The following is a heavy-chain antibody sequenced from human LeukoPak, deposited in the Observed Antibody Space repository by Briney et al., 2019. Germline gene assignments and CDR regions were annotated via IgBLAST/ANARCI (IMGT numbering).Heavy chain of an antibody. V-gene: IGHV3-20*04. CDR2: INWNGGST. CDR3: ARGLEMATITGVFYFDY. J-gene: IGHJ4*02. Sequence: GGSLRLSCAASGFTFDDYGMSWVRQAPGKGLEWVSGINWNGGSTGYADSVKGRFTISRDNAKNSLYLQMNSLRAEDTALYYCARGLEMATITGVFYFDYWGQGTLVTVSS. D-gene: IGHD5-24*01. CDR1: GFTFDDYG.